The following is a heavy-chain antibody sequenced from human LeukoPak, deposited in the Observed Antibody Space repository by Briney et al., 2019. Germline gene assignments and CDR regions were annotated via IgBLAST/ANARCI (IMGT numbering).Heavy chain of an antibody. CDR2: ISKSGVDT. Sequence: GGSLRLSCVASGFTFNAYAMSWVRQAPGKGLEWVSAISKSGVDTYYADSVKGRFTISRDNSKNTLYLQMNSLRAEDTAVYYCARGVTTYYYDSSGYYPDYWGQGTLVTVSS. D-gene: IGHD3-22*01. CDR3: ARGVTTYYYDSSGYYPDY. CDR1: GFTFNAYA. J-gene: IGHJ4*02. V-gene: IGHV3-23*01.